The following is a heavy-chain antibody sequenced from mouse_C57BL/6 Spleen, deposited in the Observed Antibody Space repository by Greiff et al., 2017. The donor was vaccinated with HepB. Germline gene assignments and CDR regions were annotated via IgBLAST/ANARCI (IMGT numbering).Heavy chain of an antibody. CDR2: IYPGGGYT. CDR3: GRGGDYYYGSSSLFAY. V-gene: IGHV1-63*01. Sequence: VQLQQSGAELVRPGTSVKMSCKASGYTFTNYWIGWAKQRPGHGLEWIGDIYPGGGYTNYNEKFKGKATLTADKSSSTAYMQFSSLTSEDSALYYCGRGGDYYYGSSSLFAYWGQGTLVTVSA. J-gene: IGHJ3*01. CDR1: GYTFTNYW. D-gene: IGHD1-1*01.